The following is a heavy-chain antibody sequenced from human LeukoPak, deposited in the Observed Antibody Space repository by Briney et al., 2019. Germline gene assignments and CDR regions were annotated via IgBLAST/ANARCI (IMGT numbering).Heavy chain of an antibody. CDR3: ARSLLPDAFDI. Sequence: GESLKISCRGSGYSFTSYCVSWVRQMPGKGREWMGRIDPSDSDSNYSPSFQGHVTISADKSISTAYLQWSRLKASDTAMYYCARSLLPDAFDIWGQGTMVTVSS. J-gene: IGHJ3*02. CDR1: GYSFTSYC. CDR2: IDPSDSDS. V-gene: IGHV5-10-1*01. D-gene: IGHD2-15*01.